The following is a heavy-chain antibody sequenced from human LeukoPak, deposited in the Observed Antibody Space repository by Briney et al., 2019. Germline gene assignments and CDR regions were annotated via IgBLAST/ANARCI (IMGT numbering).Heavy chain of an antibody. D-gene: IGHD4-17*01. Sequence: PSETLSLTCTVSGGSISNGDHYWSWIRQPPGKGLEWIGEINHSGSTNYNPSLKSRVAISVDTSKNQFSLKLSSVTAADTAVYYCRYGDYRHWADYWGQGTLVTVSS. CDR2: INHSGST. J-gene: IGHJ4*02. CDR1: GGSISNGDHY. CDR3: RYGDYRHWADY. V-gene: IGHV4-34*01.